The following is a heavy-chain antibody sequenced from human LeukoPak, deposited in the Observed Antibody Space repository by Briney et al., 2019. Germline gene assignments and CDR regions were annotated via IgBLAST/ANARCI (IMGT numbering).Heavy chain of an antibody. D-gene: IGHD3-22*01. CDR3: ASPSDDYDSSGYYFRWFDP. J-gene: IGHJ5*02. CDR1: GGTFSSYA. V-gene: IGHV1-69*13. CDR2: IIPIFGTA. Sequence: ASVKVSCKAFGGTFSSYAISWVRQAPGQGLEWMGGIIPIFGTANYAQKFQGRVTITADESTSTAYMELSSLRSEDTAVYYCASPSDDYDSSGYYFRWFDPWGQGTLVTVSS.